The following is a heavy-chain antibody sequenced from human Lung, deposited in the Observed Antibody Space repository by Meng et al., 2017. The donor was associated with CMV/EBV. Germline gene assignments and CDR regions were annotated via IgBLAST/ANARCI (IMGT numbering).Heavy chain of an antibody. CDR2: VNPVSDDT. J-gene: IGHJ4*01. V-gene: IGHV1-2*06. D-gene: IGHD6-19*01. CDR1: GYTFSGFY. CDR3: AKSSDNGWSS. Sequence: VQLVQSGAEVKRPGASVKISCQASGYTFSGFYMNWARQAPGHGLEWLGRVNPVSDDTHYAQKFVGRLTVTRGATINTAFKELTSLRPDDTAVYYCAKSSDNGWSSWGPGTLVTVSS.